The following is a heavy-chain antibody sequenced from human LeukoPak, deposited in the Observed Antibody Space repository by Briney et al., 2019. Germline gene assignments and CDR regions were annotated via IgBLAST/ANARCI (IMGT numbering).Heavy chain of an antibody. J-gene: IGHJ5*02. CDR1: GGTFSSYA. CDR2: IIPIFGTA. D-gene: IGHD3-16*01. Sequence: VASVKVSCKASGGTFSSYAISWVRQAPGQGLEGMGGIIPIFGTANYAQKFQGRVTITADESTSTAYMELSSLRSEDTAVYYCARWGRENWFDPWGQGTLVTVSS. CDR3: ARWGRENWFDP. V-gene: IGHV1-69*13.